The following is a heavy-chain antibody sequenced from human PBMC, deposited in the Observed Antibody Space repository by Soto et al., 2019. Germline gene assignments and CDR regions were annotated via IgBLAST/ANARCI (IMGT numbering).Heavy chain of an antibody. D-gene: IGHD1-1*01. V-gene: IGHV4-59*08. J-gene: IGHJ6*02. CDR1: GGSISSYY. CDR3: ARLERNGAYYYYGMDV. Sequence: SETLSLTCTVSGGSISSYYWSWIRQPPGKGLEWIGYIYYSGSTNYNPSLKSRVTISVDTSKNQFSLKLSSVTAADTAVYYCARLERNGAYYYYGMDVWGQGTTVTVSS. CDR2: IYYSGST.